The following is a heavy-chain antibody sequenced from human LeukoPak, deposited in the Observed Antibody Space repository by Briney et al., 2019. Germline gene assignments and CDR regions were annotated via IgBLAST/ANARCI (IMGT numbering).Heavy chain of an antibody. J-gene: IGHJ3*02. CDR3: ARVSPSDAFDI. V-gene: IGHV1-2*02. CDR1: GYTFTAYY. CDR2: INPNSGGT. Sequence: ASVRVSCKASGYTFTAYYIHWVRQAPGQGLEWMGWINPNSGGTNYAQKFQGRVTMTRDTSISTAYVDLTRLRSDDTAVYYCARVSPSDAFDIWGQGTMVIVSS.